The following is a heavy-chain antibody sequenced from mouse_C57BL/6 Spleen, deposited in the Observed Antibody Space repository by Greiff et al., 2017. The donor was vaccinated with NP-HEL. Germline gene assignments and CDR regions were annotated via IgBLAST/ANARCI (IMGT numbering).Heavy chain of an antibody. V-gene: IGHV1-82*01. CDR2: IYPGDGDT. Sequence: VKVVESGPELVKPGASVKISCKASGYAFSSSWMNWVKQRPGKGLEWIGRIYPGDGDTNYNGKFKGKATLTADKSSSTAYMQLSSLTSEDSAVYFCARGAYYYGSYFDYWGQGTTLTVSS. J-gene: IGHJ2*01. CDR3: ARGAYYYGSYFDY. D-gene: IGHD1-1*01. CDR1: GYAFSSSW.